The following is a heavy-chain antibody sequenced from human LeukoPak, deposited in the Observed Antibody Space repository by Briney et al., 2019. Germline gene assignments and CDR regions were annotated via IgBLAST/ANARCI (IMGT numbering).Heavy chain of an antibody. J-gene: IGHJ4*02. D-gene: IGHD1-26*01. CDR2: ISWDGGST. V-gene: IGHV3-43D*03. CDR1: GFTFYDFA. CDR3: AKDVLPILGTTRGLDY. Sequence: GGSLRLSCAASGFTFYDFAMHWVRQAPGKGLGWVSLISWDGGSTYYADSVKGRFTISRDNSKNSLYLQMSSLTPEDTALYYCAKDVLPILGTTRGLDYWGQGTLVTVSS.